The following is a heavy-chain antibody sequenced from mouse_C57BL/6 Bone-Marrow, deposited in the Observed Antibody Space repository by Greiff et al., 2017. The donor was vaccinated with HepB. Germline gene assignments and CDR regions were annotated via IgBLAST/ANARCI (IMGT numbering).Heavy chain of an antibody. D-gene: IGHD2-1*01. CDR3: TRIYYGPPYWYFDV. CDR1: GFTFSDAW. CDR2: IRNKANNHAT. Sequence: EVQLQQSGGGLVQPGGSMKLSCAASGFTFSDAWMDWVRQSPEKGLEWVAEIRNKANNHATYYAESVKGRFTISRDDSKSSVYLQMNSLRAEDTGIYYCTRIYYGPPYWYFDVWGTGTTVTVSS. J-gene: IGHJ1*03. V-gene: IGHV6-6*01.